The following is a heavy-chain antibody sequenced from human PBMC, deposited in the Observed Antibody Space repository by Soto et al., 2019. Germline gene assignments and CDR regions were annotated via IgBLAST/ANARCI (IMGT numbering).Heavy chain of an antibody. Sequence: SETLSLTCAVSGYSIRSGYYWGWIRQPPGKGLEWIGNIYHSGSTYYNPSLKSRVTMSVDTSKNQFSLILSSVTAADTAVYYCARAGEEFLGLVLAMGVWGQGTPVTVSS. D-gene: IGHD3-3*01. CDR1: GYSIRSGYY. J-gene: IGHJ6*02. CDR2: IYHSGST. CDR3: ARAGEEFLGLVLAMGV. V-gene: IGHV4-38-2*01.